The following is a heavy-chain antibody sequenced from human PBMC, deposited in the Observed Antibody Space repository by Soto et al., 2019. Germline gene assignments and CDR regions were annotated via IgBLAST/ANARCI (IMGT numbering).Heavy chain of an antibody. D-gene: IGHD2-2*02. Sequence: LRLSCAVSGFTFTSYSMSWVRQAPGEGLEWVANIQQDGGEKYYVDSVKGRLTISRDNAKNSLYLQMNSLRAEDTAVYYCARDLPGYCTTTDCYSYFDYWGQGTLVTVSS. CDR1: GFTFTSYS. CDR2: IQQDGGEK. J-gene: IGHJ4*02. CDR3: ARDLPGYCTTTDCYSYFDY. V-gene: IGHV3-7*03.